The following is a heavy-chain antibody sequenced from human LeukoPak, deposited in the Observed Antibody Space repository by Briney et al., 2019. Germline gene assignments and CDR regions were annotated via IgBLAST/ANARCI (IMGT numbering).Heavy chain of an antibody. D-gene: IGHD6-6*01. CDR3: AKDGSRGLVRQPSSTYYYYYMDV. Sequence: GGSLRLSCAPSGFTFSSYGMHWVPQAPGKGLEWVAVISYEGSNKYYADSVKGRFTISRDNSKNTLYLQMNSLRAEDTAVYYCAKDGSRGLVRQPSSTYYYYYMDVWGKGTTVTVSS. CDR2: ISYEGSNK. CDR1: GFTFSSYG. J-gene: IGHJ6*03. V-gene: IGHV3-30*18.